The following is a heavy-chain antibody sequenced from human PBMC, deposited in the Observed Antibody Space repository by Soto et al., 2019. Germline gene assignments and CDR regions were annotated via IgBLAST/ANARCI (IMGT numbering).Heavy chain of an antibody. CDR2: IIPMFGTA. J-gene: IGHJ3*02. D-gene: IGHD3-22*01. CDR3: ARDMYHYDSSGYYAFDI. V-gene: IGHV1-69*12. Sequence: QVQLVQSGAEVKKPGSSVKVSCKASGGTFSSYAISWVRQAPGQGLEWMGGIIPMFGTANYAQKFQGRVTITADESTSTAYMELSSLTSEDTAVYYCARDMYHYDSSGYYAFDIWGQGTMVTVSS. CDR1: GGTFSSYA.